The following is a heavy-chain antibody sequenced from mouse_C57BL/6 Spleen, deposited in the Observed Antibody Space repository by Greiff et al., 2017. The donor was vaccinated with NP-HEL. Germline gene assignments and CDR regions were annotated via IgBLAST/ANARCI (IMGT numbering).Heavy chain of an antibody. CDR2: IYPGGGYT. CDR3: ARSRNYGSSYENYFDY. Sequence: QVQLQQSGAELVRPGTSVKMSCKASGYTFTNYWIGWAKQRPGHGLEWIGDIYPGGGYTNYNEKFKGKATLTADKSSSTAYMQFSSLTSEDSAIYYCARSRNYGSSYENYFDYWGQGTTLTVSS. J-gene: IGHJ2*01. V-gene: IGHV1-63*01. D-gene: IGHD1-1*01. CDR1: GYTFTNYW.